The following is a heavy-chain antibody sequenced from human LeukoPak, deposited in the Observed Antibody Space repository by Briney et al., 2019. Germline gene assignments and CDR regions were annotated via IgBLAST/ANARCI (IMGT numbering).Heavy chain of an antibody. D-gene: IGHD4-23*01. CDR1: GYTLTELS. J-gene: IGHJ4*02. CDR3: ASGGRYGGNSWFDY. V-gene: IGHV1-24*01. CDR2: FDPEDGET. Sequence: ASVKVSCKVSGYTLTELSMHWVRQAPGKGLEWMGGFDPEDGETIYAQKFQGRVTMTRDTSISTAYMELSRLRSDDTAVYYCASGGRYGGNSWFDYWGQGTLVTVSS.